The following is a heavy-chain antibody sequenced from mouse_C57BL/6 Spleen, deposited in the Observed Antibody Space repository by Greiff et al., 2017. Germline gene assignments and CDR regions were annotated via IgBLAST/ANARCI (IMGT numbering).Heavy chain of an antibody. CDR1: GYSFTGYY. CDR3: ARGGYGDYFDY. D-gene: IGHD3-1*01. V-gene: IGHV1-43*01. J-gene: IGHJ2*01. Sequence: EVKLVESGPELVKPGASVKISCKASGYSFTGYYMHWVKQSSEKSLEWIGEINPSTGGTSYNQKFKGKATLTVDKSSSTAYMQLKSLTSEDSAVYYCARGGYGDYFDYWGQGTTLTVSS. CDR2: INPSTGGT.